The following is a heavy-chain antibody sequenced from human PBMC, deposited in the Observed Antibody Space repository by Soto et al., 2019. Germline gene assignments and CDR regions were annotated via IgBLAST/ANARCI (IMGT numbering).Heavy chain of an antibody. V-gene: IGHV4-59*01. CDR3: ARRAVMGFDP. CDR1: GGSISSYY. CDR2: IYYSGST. D-gene: IGHD3-16*01. J-gene: IGHJ5*02. Sequence: SETLSLTCTVSGGSISSYYWSWIRQPPGKGLEWIGYIYYSGSTNYNPSLKSRVTISVDTSKNQFSLKLSSVTTADTAVYYCARRAVMGFDPWGQGTLVTVSS.